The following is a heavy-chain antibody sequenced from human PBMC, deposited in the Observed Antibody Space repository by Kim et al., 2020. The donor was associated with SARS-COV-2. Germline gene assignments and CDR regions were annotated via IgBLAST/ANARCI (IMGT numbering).Heavy chain of an antibody. D-gene: IGHD2-15*01. CDR2: IIPIFGTA. Sequence: SVKVSCKASGGTFSNYGISWVRQAPGQGLEWMGGIIPIFGTANYAQRFQGRVTITADESTSTAYMELSSLRSEDTAVYYCARAGYCSGGRCYSFGYGMDVWGQGTTVTVSS. V-gene: IGHV1-69*13. CDR1: GGTFSNYG. J-gene: IGHJ6*02. CDR3: ARAGYCSGGRCYSFGYGMDV.